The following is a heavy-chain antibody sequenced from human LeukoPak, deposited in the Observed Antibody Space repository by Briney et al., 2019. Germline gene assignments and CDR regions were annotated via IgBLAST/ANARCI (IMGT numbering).Heavy chain of an antibody. CDR3: ARADYDILTGPLFFDY. CDR1: GFTFSSYS. V-gene: IGHV3-21*01. CDR2: ISSSSSYI. D-gene: IGHD3-9*01. J-gene: IGHJ4*02. Sequence: GGSLRLSCAASGFTFSSYSINWVRQAPGKGLEWVSSISSSSSYIYYADSVKGRFTISRDNAKNSLYLQMNSLRAEDTAVYYCARADYDILTGPLFFDYWGQGTLVTVSS.